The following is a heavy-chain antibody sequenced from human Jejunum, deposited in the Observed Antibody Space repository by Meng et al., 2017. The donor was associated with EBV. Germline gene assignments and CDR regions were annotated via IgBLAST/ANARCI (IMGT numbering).Heavy chain of an antibody. Sequence: QLHLPPWRAGLLQPSETLSLTCAVYRGSFNYYYWTWIRQPPGKGLEWIWEIIHSGSTNYDPSLKSRVTISVDRSKNQFSLKLTSVTAADTAVYYCARKAVPGTFARPKFDYWGQGTLVTVSS. D-gene: IGHD6-19*01. J-gene: IGHJ4*02. CDR3: ARKAVPGTFARPKFDY. CDR1: RGSFNYYY. V-gene: IGHV4-34*12. CDR2: IIHSGST.